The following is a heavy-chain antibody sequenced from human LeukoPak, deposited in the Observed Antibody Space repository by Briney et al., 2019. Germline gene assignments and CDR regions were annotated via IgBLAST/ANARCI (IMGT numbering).Heavy chain of an antibody. V-gene: IGHV3-23*01. CDR3: TMVRCSGSYHNSCEY. J-gene: IGHJ4*02. CDR2: ISGTGGRI. CDR1: GGSMSKNS. D-gene: IGHD3-10*02. Sequence: GGSLRLSCGVSGGSMSKNSRSGIRQAPGKGLEWVPGISGTGGRINYVDSVRGRFTVSIDNSKNTLYLHMDSLRAEDTAVYYCTMVRCSGSYHNSCEYWGPGTLVTVSS.